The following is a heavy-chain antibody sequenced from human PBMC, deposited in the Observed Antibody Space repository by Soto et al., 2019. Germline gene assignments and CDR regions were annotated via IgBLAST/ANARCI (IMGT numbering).Heavy chain of an antibody. J-gene: IGHJ6*02. CDR2: ISGSGGST. Sequence: GGSRRRSCAASGGSCSSYAMSWVRQAPGKGLEWVSAISGSGGSTYYADSVKGRFTISRDNSKNTLYLQMNSLRAEDTAVYYCAKDFLYYDILTGYDYYYGMDVWGQGTTVTVSS. D-gene: IGHD3-9*01. CDR3: AKDFLYYDILTGYDYYYGMDV. CDR1: GGSCSSYA. V-gene: IGHV3-23*01.